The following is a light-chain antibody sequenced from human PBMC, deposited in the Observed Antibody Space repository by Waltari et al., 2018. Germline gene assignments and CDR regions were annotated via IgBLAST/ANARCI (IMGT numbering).Light chain of an antibody. CDR3: AAWDDSLSGRV. V-gene: IGLV1-47*01. J-gene: IGLJ3*02. CDR1: RSNIGSNY. CDR2: RNN. Sequence: QSVLTQPPSASGTPGQRVTISCSGSRSNIGSNYVYWYQQLPGTAPKLLIYRNNQRPAGVPDRFSGSKSGTSASLASSGLRSEDEAYYYCAAWDDSLSGRVFGGVTKVTVL.